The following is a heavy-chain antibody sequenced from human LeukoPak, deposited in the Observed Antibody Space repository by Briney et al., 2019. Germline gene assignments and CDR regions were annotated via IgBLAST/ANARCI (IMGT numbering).Heavy chain of an antibody. Sequence: PSETLSLTCAVYGGSFSGYYWSWIRQPPGKGLEWIGEINHSGSTNYNPSPKSRVTISVDTSKSQFSLDLTSVTAADTAVYYCARADRGWQYYFDYWGQGNLVTVSS. CDR1: GGSFSGYY. CDR2: INHSGST. D-gene: IGHD6-19*01. CDR3: ARADRGWQYYFDY. V-gene: IGHV4-34*01. J-gene: IGHJ4*02.